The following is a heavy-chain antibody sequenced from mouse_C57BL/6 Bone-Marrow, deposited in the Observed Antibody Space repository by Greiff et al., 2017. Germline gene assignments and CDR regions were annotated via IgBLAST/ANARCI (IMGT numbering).Heavy chain of an antibody. Sequence: EVMLVESGGDLVKPGGSLKLSCAASGFTFSSYGMSWVRQTPDKRLEWVAIISSGGSYTYYPDSVKGRFTLSRDNAKNTLYLQMSSLNSEVTAVYYCESPLYSSERGFAYWGQGTLVTVSA. J-gene: IGHJ3*01. CDR1: GFTFSSYG. CDR3: ESPLYSSERGFAY. V-gene: IGHV5-6*01. CDR2: ISSGGSYT. D-gene: IGHD1-1*01.